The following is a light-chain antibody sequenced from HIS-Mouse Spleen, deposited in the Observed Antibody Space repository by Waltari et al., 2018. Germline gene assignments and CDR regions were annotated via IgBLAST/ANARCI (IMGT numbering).Light chain of an antibody. J-gene: IGLJ2*01. CDR1: ALPKKY. CDR3: YSTDSSGNHRV. Sequence: SYELTQPPSVSVSPGQTARITCSGDALPKKYAYWYQQKSGQATVLVINEDSKRPSGLPEGFAGSSSGRMATLTISGAQVEDEADYYCYSTDSSGNHRVFGGGTKLTVL. V-gene: IGLV3-10*01. CDR2: EDS.